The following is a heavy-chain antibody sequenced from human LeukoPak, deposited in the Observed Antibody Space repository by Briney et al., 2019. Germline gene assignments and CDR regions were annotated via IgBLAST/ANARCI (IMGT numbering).Heavy chain of an antibody. J-gene: IGHJ4*02. CDR3: ATSYYYNAGGPFYFDF. V-gene: IGHV3-23*01. Sequence: GGSLRLSCAASGFTFSTYAMSWASQAPGKGLEWVSGINVGGTSTYYADSVQGRFTISRDNSRNTLHLQINSLRAEDTALYYCATSYYYNAGGPFYFDFWGQGALVTVSS. CDR1: GFTFSTYA. CDR2: INVGGTST. D-gene: IGHD3-10*01.